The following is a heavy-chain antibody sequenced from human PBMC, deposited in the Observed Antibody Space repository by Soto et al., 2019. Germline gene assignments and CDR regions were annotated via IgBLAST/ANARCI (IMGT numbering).Heavy chain of an antibody. CDR1: GFTFSSYA. V-gene: IGHV3-30-3*01. CDR3: ARDGEFRYSYGTYYFDY. J-gene: IGHJ4*02. D-gene: IGHD5-18*01. CDR2: ISYDGSNK. Sequence: QVQLVESGGGVVQPGRSLRLSCVASGFTFSSYAMHWVRQAPGKGLEWVAVISYDGSNKYYADSVKGRFTISRDNSKNTLYLQMNSLRAEDTAVYYCARDGEFRYSYGTYYFDYWGQGTLVTVSS.